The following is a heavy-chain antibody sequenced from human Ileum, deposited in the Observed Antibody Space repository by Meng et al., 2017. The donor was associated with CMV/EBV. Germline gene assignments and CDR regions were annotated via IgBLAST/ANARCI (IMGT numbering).Heavy chain of an antibody. D-gene: IGHD3-16*01. CDR2: ISRYGEIK. Sequence: GGSLRLSCAASGFTLGDYDMHWVRQVPDKGLEWVAVISRYGEIKLYGESVQGRFIISRDNSKNTLSLQMNSLRDEDSAVYYCGRDMFVGSPDYLDYWGQGTLVTVSS. CDR3: GRDMFVGSPDYLDY. V-gene: IGHV3-30*14. J-gene: IGHJ4*02. CDR1: GFTLGDYD.